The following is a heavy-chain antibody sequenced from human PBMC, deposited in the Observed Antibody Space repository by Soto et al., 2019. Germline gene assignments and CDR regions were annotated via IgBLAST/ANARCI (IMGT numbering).Heavy chain of an antibody. D-gene: IGHD2-15*01. Sequence: VASVKVCCKASGYTFTRYFMHWVRQAPGQGLEWMGIINLSGGGTSYSQKFQGRVTMTRDTSTSTVYMEMSSLRSEDTAVYYCATRDGGNEPPWYFDVWGRGALVTVSS. CDR1: GYTFTRYF. CDR3: ATRDGGNEPPWYFDV. V-gene: IGHV1-46*01. J-gene: IGHJ2*01. CDR2: INLSGGGT.